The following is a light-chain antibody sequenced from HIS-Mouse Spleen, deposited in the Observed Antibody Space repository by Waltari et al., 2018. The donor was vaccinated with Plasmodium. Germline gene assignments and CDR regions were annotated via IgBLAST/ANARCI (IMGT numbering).Light chain of an antibody. CDR2: QDS. CDR1: KLGDKY. Sequence: SYELTQPPSVSVSPGQPASITCSGHKLGDKYACWYQQKPGQSPVLVIYQDSKRPSGTPERFSGSNSGNTATLTISGTQAMDEADYYCQAWDSSVVFGGGTKLTVL. V-gene: IGLV3-1*01. J-gene: IGLJ2*01. CDR3: QAWDSSVV.